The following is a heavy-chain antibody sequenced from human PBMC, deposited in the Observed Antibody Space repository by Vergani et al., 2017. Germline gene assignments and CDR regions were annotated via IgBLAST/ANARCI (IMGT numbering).Heavy chain of an antibody. V-gene: IGHV4-39*01. CDR1: GASIRSSNYY. D-gene: IGHD6-19*01. Sequence: QLQLQESGPGLVKPSATLSLTCSVSGASIRSSNYYWGWIRQPPGKGLEWIASIYYSGSTYYNPSLKSRDTISVDTSKNQFSLKLSPVTAVNTAVYFCAGHSTVEWLVKLGWIDPWGQGILVTVSS. J-gene: IGHJ5*02. CDR2: IYYSGST. CDR3: AGHSTVEWLVKLGWIDP.